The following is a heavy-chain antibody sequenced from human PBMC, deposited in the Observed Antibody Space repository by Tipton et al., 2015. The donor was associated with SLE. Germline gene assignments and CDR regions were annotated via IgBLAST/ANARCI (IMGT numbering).Heavy chain of an antibody. Sequence: TLSLTCAVYGGSISSHYWSWIRQPPGKGLEWIGYIYYSGSTNYNPSLKSRVTISVDTSKNQFSLKLSSVTAADTAVYYCARGLKVDYWGQGTLVTVSS. CDR3: ARGLKVDY. CDR2: IYYSGST. V-gene: IGHV4-59*11. CDR1: GGSISSHY. J-gene: IGHJ4*02.